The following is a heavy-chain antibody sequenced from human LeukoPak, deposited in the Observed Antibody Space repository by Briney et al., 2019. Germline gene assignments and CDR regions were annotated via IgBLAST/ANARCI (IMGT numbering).Heavy chain of an antibody. D-gene: IGHD1-26*01. CDR1: RVSTKTYY. CDR2: IYNGGNT. CDR3: AAGPWELDF. V-gene: IGHV4-4*09. Sequence: SETLSLSCTVSRVSTKTYYASWIRQTPGKGLEFIGFIYNGGNTNYNTSIKSRATISVDTSNNQFSLRLTCVTAADTAMYYCAAGPWELDFWGQGTLFTVSS. J-gene: IGHJ4*02.